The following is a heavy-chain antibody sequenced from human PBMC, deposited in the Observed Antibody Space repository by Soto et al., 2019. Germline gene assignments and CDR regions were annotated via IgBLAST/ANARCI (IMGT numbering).Heavy chain of an antibody. J-gene: IGHJ4*02. CDR1: GFTFSRYW. D-gene: IGHD6-25*01. CDR3: ARDLPAAEDY. CDR2: INSDGSST. V-gene: IGHV3-74*01. Sequence: EVQLVASGGGLVQPGGSLRLSCAASGFTFSRYWMHWVRQAPGKGLVWVSHINSDGSSTNYADSVKSRFTISRDNAKNTLYLQVNSLRAEDTAVYYCARDLPAAEDYWGQGTLVTVSS.